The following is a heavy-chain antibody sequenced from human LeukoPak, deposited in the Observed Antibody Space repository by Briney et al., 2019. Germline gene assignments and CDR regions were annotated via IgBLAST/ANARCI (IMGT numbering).Heavy chain of an antibody. D-gene: IGHD3-22*01. Sequence: GGSLRLSCSASGFTFSTYGMHWVRQAPGKGLEWVAVIWSDGGSSYSADSVKGRFTISRDNSKNTLYLQMNSLRAEDTAVYYCARDRGYYDSSGHCDYGGQGTVVTVSS. CDR2: IWSDGGSS. V-gene: IGHV3-33*01. J-gene: IGHJ4*02. CDR3: ARDRGYYDSSGHCDY. CDR1: GFTFSTYG.